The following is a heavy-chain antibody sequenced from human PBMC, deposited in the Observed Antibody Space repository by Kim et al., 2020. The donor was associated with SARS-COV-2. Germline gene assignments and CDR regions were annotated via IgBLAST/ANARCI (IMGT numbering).Heavy chain of an antibody. J-gene: IGHJ6*02. CDR2: IIPIFGTA. CDR3: ASNWEGRMDGGSGSYYRLDYGMDV. Sequence: SVKVSCKASGGTFSSYAISWVRQAPGQGLEWMGGIIPIFGTANYAQKFQGRVTITADESTSTAYMELSSLRSEDTAVYYCASNWEGRMDGGSGSYYRLDYGMDVWGQGTTVTVSS. D-gene: IGHD3-10*01. CDR1: GGTFSSYA. V-gene: IGHV1-69*13.